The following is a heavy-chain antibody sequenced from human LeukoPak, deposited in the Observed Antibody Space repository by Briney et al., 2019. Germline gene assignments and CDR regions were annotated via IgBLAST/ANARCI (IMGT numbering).Heavy chain of an antibody. CDR2: ISGSGGST. Sequence: GGSLRLSCAASGFTFSSYAMSWVRQAPGKGLEWVSAISGSGGSTYYADSVKGWFTISRDNSKNTLYLQMNSLRAEDTAVYYCAKDRDSSWYWDYWGQGTLVTVSS. CDR1: GFTFSSYA. J-gene: IGHJ4*02. CDR3: AKDRDSSWYWDY. V-gene: IGHV3-23*01. D-gene: IGHD6-13*01.